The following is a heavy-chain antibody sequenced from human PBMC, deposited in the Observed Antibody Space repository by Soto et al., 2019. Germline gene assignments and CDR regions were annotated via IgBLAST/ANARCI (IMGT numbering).Heavy chain of an antibody. CDR3: ARRSSSGCVDY. Sequence: QLQLQESGPGLVKPSETLSLTCTVSGGSISSSSYYWGWIRQPPGKGLEWIGSIYYSGSTYYNPSLKSRVTISVDTSKNQFSLKLSSVTAADTAVYYCARRSSSGCVDYWGQGTLVTVSS. CDR1: GGSISSSSYY. CDR2: IYYSGST. D-gene: IGHD6-19*01. V-gene: IGHV4-39*01. J-gene: IGHJ4*02.